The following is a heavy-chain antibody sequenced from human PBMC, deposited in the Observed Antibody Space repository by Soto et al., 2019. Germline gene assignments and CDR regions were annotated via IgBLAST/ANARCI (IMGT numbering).Heavy chain of an antibody. CDR3: ARWGTTGGFVL. CDR2: TSYDGNNK. D-gene: IGHD3-16*01. CDR1: GFRFKSFV. V-gene: IGHV3-30*19. Sequence: QVQLVESGGGVVQPGTSLRLSCAASGFRFKSFVMHWVRQAPGKGLEWVAFTSYDGNNKDYGDSVKGRFTVSRDNSQNILHRQMDFLRPEDTALYYCARWGTTGGFVLWGQGTLVSVSS. J-gene: IGHJ4*02.